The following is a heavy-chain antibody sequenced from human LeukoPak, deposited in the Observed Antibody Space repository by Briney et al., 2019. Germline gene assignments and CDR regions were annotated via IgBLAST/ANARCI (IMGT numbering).Heavy chain of an antibody. V-gene: IGHV3-48*03. D-gene: IGHD2-2*01. CDR3: ARLSYCSSTSCYPDFDY. Sequence: GGSLRLSCEASGFTFSSYEMNWVRQAPGKGLEWVSYISSSGSTIYYADSVKGRFTISRDNAKNSLYLQMNSLRAEDTAVYYCARLSYCSSTSCYPDFDYWGQGTLVTVSS. J-gene: IGHJ4*02. CDR2: ISSSGSTI. CDR1: GFTFSSYE.